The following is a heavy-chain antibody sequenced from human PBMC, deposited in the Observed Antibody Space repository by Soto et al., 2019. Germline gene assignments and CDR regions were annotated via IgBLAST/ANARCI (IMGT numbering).Heavy chain of an antibody. D-gene: IGHD3-16*01. V-gene: IGHV4-31*03. CDR1: GGSISSGGYY. J-gene: IGHJ5*02. CDR3: AREEGGGFDHRWFDP. Sequence: QVQLQESGPGLMKPSQILSVTCTVSGGSISSGGYYWSWIRQHPGKGLEWIGYIYYSGGTYYNPSLKSRVTISVDTSKNQFSLKLSSVTAADTAVYYCAREEGGGFDHRWFDPWGQGTLVTVS. CDR2: IYYSGGT.